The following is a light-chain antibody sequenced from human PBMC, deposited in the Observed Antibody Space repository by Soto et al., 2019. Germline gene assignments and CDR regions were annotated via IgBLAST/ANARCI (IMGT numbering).Light chain of an antibody. CDR2: WAS. Sequence: DIVMTQSPDSLAVSLGERATINCKSSQSVLYSSNNKNYLAWYQQKPGQPPKLLIYWASTRESGVPDRFSGSGSGTDFTLTISSLQAEDVAVYYCQHYYSTPPTFGPGTKVYIK. CDR3: QHYYSTPPT. J-gene: IGKJ3*01. CDR1: QSVLYSSNNKNY. V-gene: IGKV4-1*01.